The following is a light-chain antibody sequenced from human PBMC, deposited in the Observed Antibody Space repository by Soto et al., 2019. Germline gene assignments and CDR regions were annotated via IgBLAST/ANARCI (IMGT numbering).Light chain of an antibody. J-gene: IGKJ1*01. CDR2: GAS. V-gene: IGKV3-15*01. CDR1: QSVSSK. CDR3: QRYNNWPPT. Sequence: EIVMTQSPATLSVSPGERATLSCRASQSVSSKLAWYQQKPGQAPRLLIYGASTRATGIPARFSGSGSGTEVTLTISSLQSGDFAVSYCQRYNNWPPTFGQGTKVEIK.